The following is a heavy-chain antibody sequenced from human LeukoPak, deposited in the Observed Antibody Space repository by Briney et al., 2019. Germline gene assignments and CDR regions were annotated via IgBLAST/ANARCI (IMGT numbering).Heavy chain of an antibody. V-gene: IGHV1-69*04. Sequence: SVKVSCKASGGTFSSYAISWVRQAPRQGLEWMGRIIPILGIANYAQKFQGRVTITADKSTSTAYMELSSLRSEDTAVYYCARGYSSTPFDYWGQGTLVTVSS. CDR1: GGTFSSYA. CDR3: ARGYSSTPFDY. J-gene: IGHJ4*02. D-gene: IGHD6-13*01. CDR2: IIPILGIA.